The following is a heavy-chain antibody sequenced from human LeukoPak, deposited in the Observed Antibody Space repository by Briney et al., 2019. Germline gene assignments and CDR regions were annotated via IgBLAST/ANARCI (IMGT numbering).Heavy chain of an antibody. J-gene: IGHJ4*02. V-gene: IGHV3-11*04. CDR1: GFTFSDYY. D-gene: IGHD3-3*01. CDR3: ARDYYDFWSGYYTGLSFDY. Sequence: GGSLRLSCAASGFTFSDYYMSWIRQAPGKGLEWVSYISRSGSTIYYADSVKGRFTISRDNAKNSLYLQMNSLRAEDTAVYYCARDYYDFWSGYYTGLSFDYWGQGTLVTVSS. CDR2: ISRSGSTI.